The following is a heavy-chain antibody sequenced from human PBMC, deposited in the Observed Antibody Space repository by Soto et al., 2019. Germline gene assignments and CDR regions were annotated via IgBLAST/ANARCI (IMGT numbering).Heavy chain of an antibody. D-gene: IGHD4-17*01. CDR1: GGSFSGYY. CDR2: INHSGST. J-gene: IGHJ6*03. V-gene: IGHV4-34*01. Sequence: PSETLSLTCVVYGGSFSGYYWSWIRQPPGKGLEWIGEINHSGSTNYNPFLKSRVTISVDTSKNQFSLKLSSVTAADTAVYYFATLTTVTQYYYYYYMDVWGKGTTVTVSS. CDR3: ATLTTVTQYYYYYYMDV.